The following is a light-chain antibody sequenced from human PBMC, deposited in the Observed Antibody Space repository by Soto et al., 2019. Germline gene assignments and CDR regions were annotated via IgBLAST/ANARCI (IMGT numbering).Light chain of an antibody. CDR2: EVS. V-gene: IGLV2-8*01. CDR3: SSYAGSNKSV. J-gene: IGLJ1*01. CDR1: SSDVGGYNY. Sequence: PSGSGVARDAGTLSYPGTSSDVGGYNYVSWYQQHPGKAPKLMIYEVSKRPSGVPDRFSGSKSGNTASLTVSGLQPEDEADYYCSSYAGSNKSVFGTGTKGTVL.